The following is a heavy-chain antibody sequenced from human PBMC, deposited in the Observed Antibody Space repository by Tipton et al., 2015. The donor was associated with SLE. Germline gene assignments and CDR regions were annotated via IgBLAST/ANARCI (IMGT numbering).Heavy chain of an antibody. CDR3: ARDRPFRKMTTVTSLAFDI. Sequence: TLSLTCTVSGGSISSSSYYWGWIRQPPGKGLEWIGSIYYSGSTNYNPSLKSRVTISVDTSKNPFSLKLSSVTAADTAVYYCARDRPFRKMTTVTSLAFDIWGQGTMVTVSS. V-gene: IGHV4-39*07. J-gene: IGHJ3*02. CDR1: GGSISSSSYY. D-gene: IGHD4-17*01. CDR2: IYYSGST.